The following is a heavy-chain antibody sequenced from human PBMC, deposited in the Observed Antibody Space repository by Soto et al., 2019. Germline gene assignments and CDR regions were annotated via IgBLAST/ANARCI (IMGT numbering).Heavy chain of an antibody. CDR1: GFTFDYHW. D-gene: IGHD2-15*01. V-gene: IGHV3-74*01. J-gene: IGHJ3*01. Sequence: GGSLRLSCAASGFTFDYHWMHWVRQVPGKGLLWVSHIQNDASLTTYADSVKGRFIISRDNAKNTLYLQMNGLRVEDTAVYFCVRGQRGGFDLWGQGTMVTVSS. CDR2: IQNDASLT. CDR3: VRGQRGGFDL.